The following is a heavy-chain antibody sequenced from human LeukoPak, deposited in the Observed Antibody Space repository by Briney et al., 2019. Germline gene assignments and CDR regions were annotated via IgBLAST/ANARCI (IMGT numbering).Heavy chain of an antibody. D-gene: IGHD3-22*01. CDR2: ISSSGSNR. V-gene: IGHV3-48*03. CDR3: ARDSYDSSGYSKF. CDR1: GFTFSSYE. Sequence: GGSLRLSCAASGFTFSSYEMNWVRQAPGKGLEWVSYISSSGSNRYYADSVKGRFTISRDNAKNSLYLQMNSLRAEDTAVYYCARDSYDSSGYSKFWGQGTLVTVSS. J-gene: IGHJ4*02.